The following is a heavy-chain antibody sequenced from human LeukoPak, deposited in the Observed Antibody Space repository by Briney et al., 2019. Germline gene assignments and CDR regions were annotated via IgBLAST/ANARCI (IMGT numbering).Heavy chain of an antibody. CDR2: IYRFGNT. CDR1: GDSISSDY. Sequence: SEALSLTCTVPGDSISSDYWSWIRQPPGKGLEWIGYIYRFGNTDYNPSLMRRVTISLDTSKKQLSLNLTSVTAADTAVYYCAGRGQRYFRDWGQGTLVTVSS. J-gene: IGHJ1*01. CDR3: AGRGQRYFRD. V-gene: IGHV4-4*08.